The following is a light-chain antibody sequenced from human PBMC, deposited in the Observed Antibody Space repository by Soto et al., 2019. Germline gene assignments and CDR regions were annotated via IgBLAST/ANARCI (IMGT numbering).Light chain of an antibody. CDR1: SSNIGAGYD. V-gene: IGLV1-40*01. J-gene: IGLJ2*01. CDR2: VNG. CDR3: QSYDSSLSGVV. Sequence: QSVLTQPPSVSGAPGQRVTISCTGSSSNIGAGYDVHWYQQLPGTAPKLLIYVNGNRPSGVPDRFSGSKSGTSASLAITGLQAEDEADYYCQSYDSSLSGVVFGGGTKLTVL.